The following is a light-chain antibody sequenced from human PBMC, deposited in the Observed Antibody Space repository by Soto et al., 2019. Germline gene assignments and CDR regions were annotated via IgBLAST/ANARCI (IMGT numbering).Light chain of an antibody. CDR2: WAS. CDR1: QSVLYSPNNKHY. V-gene: IGKV4-1*01. Sequence: DIVMPQSPDSLAVSLGERATINCKSSQSVLYSPNNKHYLAWYQQKPGPPPKLLVYWASTRQSGVPDRFSGSGSGTDFTLTISSLQAEDAAVYYCHQYHSAPQPFGQGTKVEIK. CDR3: HQYHSAPQP. J-gene: IGKJ1*01.